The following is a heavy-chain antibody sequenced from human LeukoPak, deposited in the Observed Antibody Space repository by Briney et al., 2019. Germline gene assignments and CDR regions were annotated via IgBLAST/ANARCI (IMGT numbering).Heavy chain of an antibody. D-gene: IGHD3-10*01. CDR1: GFTFSTYG. CDR3: AKTRYGGSGNPYFFDY. J-gene: IGHJ4*02. CDR2: ISSDAVNT. Sequence: GGSLRLSCAASGFTFSTYGMSWVRQAPGKGLEWVLSISSDAVNTYYAGSVKGRFTISRDNSKNTLYLQMNSLRAEDTALYYCAKTRYGGSGNPYFFDYWGQGTLVTVSS. V-gene: IGHV3-23*01.